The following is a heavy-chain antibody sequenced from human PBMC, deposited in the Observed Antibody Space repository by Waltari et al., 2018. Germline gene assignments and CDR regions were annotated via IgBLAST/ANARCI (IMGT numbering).Heavy chain of an antibody. V-gene: IGHV4-59*01. Sequence: QVQLQESGPGLVKPSETLSLTCTVSGGSISSYYWSWIRQPPGKGLEWIGYIYYSGSTHYNPSLKRRVTISVDTSKNQFSLELGSVTAAETAVYYCAGSGDYASLFFDYWGQGTLVIVSS. J-gene: IGHJ4*02. CDR3: AGSGDYASLFFDY. D-gene: IGHD4-17*01. CDR1: GGSISSYY. CDR2: IYYSGST.